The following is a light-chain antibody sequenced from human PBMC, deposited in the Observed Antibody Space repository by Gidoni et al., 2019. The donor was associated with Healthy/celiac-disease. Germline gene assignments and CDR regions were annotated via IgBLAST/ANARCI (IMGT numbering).Light chain of an antibody. Sequence: DIQMTQSPSSLSASVGDRVTITCRASQSISSYLNWYQQKPGKAPKLLIYAASSLQSGVPSRFSGSGSETDFTLTISSLQPEDFATYYCQQSYSTPWTFXQXTKVXIK. J-gene: IGKJ1*01. CDR1: QSISSY. CDR3: QQSYSTPWT. CDR2: AAS. V-gene: IGKV1-39*01.